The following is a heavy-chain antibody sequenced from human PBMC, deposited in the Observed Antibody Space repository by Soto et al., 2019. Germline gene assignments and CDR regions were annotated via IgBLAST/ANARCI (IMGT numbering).Heavy chain of an antibody. Sequence: KPSETLSLTCTVSGGSISSSSYYWGWIRQPPGKGLEWIGSIYYSGSTYYNPSLKSRVTISVDTSKNQFSLKLSSVTAADTAVYYCARHRAQVYYGSRSYQDAFDIWGQGTMVTVSS. J-gene: IGHJ3*02. CDR2: IYYSGST. D-gene: IGHD3-10*01. CDR1: GGSISSSSYY. V-gene: IGHV4-39*01. CDR3: ARHRAQVYYGSRSYQDAFDI.